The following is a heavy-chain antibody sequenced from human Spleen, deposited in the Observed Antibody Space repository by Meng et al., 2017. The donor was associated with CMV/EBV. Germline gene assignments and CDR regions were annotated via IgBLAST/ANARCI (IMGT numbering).Heavy chain of an antibody. J-gene: IGHJ6*02. CDR1: GGSFSGYY. Sequence: GSLRLSCAVYGGSFSGYYWSWIRQPPGKGLEWIGEINHSGSTNYNPSLKSRVTISVDTSKNQFSLKLNSVTAADTAVYYCARGRTIEARGYYYYYGMDVWGQGTTVTVSS. CDR3: ARGRTIEARGYYYYYGMDV. V-gene: IGHV4-34*01. D-gene: IGHD1-1*01. CDR2: INHSGST.